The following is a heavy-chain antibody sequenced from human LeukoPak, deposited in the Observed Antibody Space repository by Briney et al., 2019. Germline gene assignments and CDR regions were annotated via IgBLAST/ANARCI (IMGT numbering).Heavy chain of an antibody. Sequence: GASVKVSYKASGYTFTSYGISWVRQAPGQGLEWLGWISAYNGNTNYAQKLQGRVTMTTDTSTSTAYMELRSLRSDDTAVYYCARHGYDYVWGSYRSPHFDYWGQGTLVTVSS. CDR3: ARHGYDYVWGSYRSPHFDY. CDR2: ISAYNGNT. D-gene: IGHD3-16*02. V-gene: IGHV1-18*01. J-gene: IGHJ4*02. CDR1: GYTFTSYG.